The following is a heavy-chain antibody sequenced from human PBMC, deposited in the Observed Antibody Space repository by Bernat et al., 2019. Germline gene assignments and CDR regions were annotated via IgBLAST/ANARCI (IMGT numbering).Heavy chain of an antibody. Sequence: VQLVESGGGLVQPGGSLRLSCAASGFTFNNYAIHWVRQAPGKGLEWVAIMSYDGSNKYYADSVKGRFTISRDNSKNTLYLQMNSLRTEDTAVYYCARAVTPYSYYYYGMDVWGQGTTVTVSS. V-gene: IGHV3-30-3*01. CDR2: MSYDGSNK. D-gene: IGHD4-17*01. J-gene: IGHJ6*02. CDR3: ARAVTPYSYYYYGMDV. CDR1: GFTFNNYA.